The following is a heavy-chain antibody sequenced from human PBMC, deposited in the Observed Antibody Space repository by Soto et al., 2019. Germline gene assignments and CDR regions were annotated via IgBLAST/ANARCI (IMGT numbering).Heavy chain of an antibody. Sequence: SETLSLTCTVSGDSISSSRYYWSWIRQPAGKGLEWIGRIYTSGSTNYNPSLKSRVTMSVDTSKNQFSLKLSSVTAADTAVYYCARVKGGTTRRAFDSWGQGTLVTVSS. V-gene: IGHV4-61*02. J-gene: IGHJ4*02. CDR2: IYTSGST. CDR1: GDSISSSRYY. CDR3: ARVKGGTTRRAFDS. D-gene: IGHD1-7*01.